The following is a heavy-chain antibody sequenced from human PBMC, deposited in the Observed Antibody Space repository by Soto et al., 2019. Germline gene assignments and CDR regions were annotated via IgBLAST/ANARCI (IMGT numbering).Heavy chain of an antibody. Sequence: GGSLRLSCAASGFTFSSYAMSWVRQAPGKGLEWVSAISGSGGSTYYADSVKGRFTISKNNSKNTVYLQMNCLRAEDTAVYYCAKAVVVAATTDPWGQGTLVTVSS. CDR2: ISGSGGST. J-gene: IGHJ5*02. D-gene: IGHD2-15*01. V-gene: IGHV3-23*01. CDR1: GFTFSSYA. CDR3: AKAVVVAATTDP.